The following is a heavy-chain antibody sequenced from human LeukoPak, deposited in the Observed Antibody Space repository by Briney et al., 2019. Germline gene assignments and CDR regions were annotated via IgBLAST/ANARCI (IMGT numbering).Heavy chain of an antibody. J-gene: IGHJ6*02. D-gene: IGHD3-10*01. Sequence: GGSLRLSCAASGFTFSSYGMHWVRQAPGKGLEWVAVIWYDGYYKYYADSVKGRFTISNYNSKNTVYLQMNSLRAEDTAVYYCAKDLISVVRGSPMDVWGQGTTVTVSS. CDR3: AKDLISVVRGSPMDV. V-gene: IGHV3-33*03. CDR1: GFTFSSYG. CDR2: IWYDGYYK.